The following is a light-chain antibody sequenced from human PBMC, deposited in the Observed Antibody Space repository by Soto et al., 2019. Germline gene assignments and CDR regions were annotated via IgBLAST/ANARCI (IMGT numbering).Light chain of an antibody. CDR2: EVR. CDR1: MRDVGAYNL. CDR3: SSYTSKSSLI. V-gene: IGLV2-14*01. Sequence: QSALTQPASVSGSPGQSITISCAGTMRDVGAYNLLSWYQQHPGRAPQLIIYEVRKRPSGISFRFSGSKSGTTASLTISGLQAEDEDDYYCSSYTSKSSLIFGGGTKVTVL. J-gene: IGLJ2*01.